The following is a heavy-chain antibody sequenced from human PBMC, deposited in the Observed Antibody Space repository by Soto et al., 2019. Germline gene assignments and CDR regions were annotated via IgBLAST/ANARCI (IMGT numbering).Heavy chain of an antibody. D-gene: IGHD6-19*01. J-gene: IGHJ4*02. CDR1: GYTFTSYG. Sequence: GASVKVSCKASGYTFTSYGISWVRQAPGQGLEWMGWIGAYNGNTNYAQKLQGRVTMTTDTSTSTAYMELRSLRSDDTAVYYCARYLGSGWYPPDFDDRGQGTLVTVSS. V-gene: IGHV1-18*01. CDR3: ARYLGSGWYPPDFDD. CDR2: IGAYNGNT.